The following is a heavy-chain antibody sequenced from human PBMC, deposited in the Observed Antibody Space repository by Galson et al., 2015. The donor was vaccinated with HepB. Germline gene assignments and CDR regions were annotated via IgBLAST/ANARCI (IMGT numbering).Heavy chain of an antibody. D-gene: IGHD3-10*01. Sequence: TLSLTCTVSGGSISSSTYYWGWIRQPPGKGLEWIGTVYYTGNTYYNPSLKSRVTISVDTSKNQFSLKLNSVTAADTAVYYCARVRVYYGSGSYYPLDYWGQGTLVTVSS. CDR3: ARVRVYYGSGSYYPLDY. CDR1: GGSISSSTYY. CDR2: VYYTGNT. V-gene: IGHV4-39*07. J-gene: IGHJ4*02.